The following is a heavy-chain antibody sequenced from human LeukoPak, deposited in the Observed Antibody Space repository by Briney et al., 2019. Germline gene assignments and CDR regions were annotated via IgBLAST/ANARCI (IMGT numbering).Heavy chain of an antibody. CDR2: IYYSGST. CDR3: ARSGFCSSTSCYGSAYNYYGMDV. J-gene: IGHJ6*02. V-gene: IGHV4-59*08. D-gene: IGHD2-2*01. Sequence: SETLSLTCTVSGGSISGYYWSSIRQPPGKGLQWIGYIYYSGSTNYNPSLQSRVTISVDTSKNEFSLNLRSVTDADTAMYYCARSGFCSSTSCYGSAYNYYGMDVWGQGTTVTVSS. CDR1: GGSISGYY.